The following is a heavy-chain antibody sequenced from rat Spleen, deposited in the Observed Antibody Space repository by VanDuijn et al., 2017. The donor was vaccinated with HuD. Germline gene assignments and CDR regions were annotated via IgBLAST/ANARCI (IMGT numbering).Heavy chain of an antibody. J-gene: IGHJ2*01. Sequence: EVQLVESDGGLVQPARSMQLSCAASGFTFDNYYMAWVRQAPTKGLEWVATINYDGGTPYYRDSVKGRFTISRDNAQNTLYLQMNSLRSEDTATYYCARQSLYYYSSYWYYFDYWGQGVMVTVSS. CDR2: INYDGGTP. CDR1: GFTFDNYY. CDR3: ARQSLYYYSSYWYYFDY. D-gene: IGHD1-2*01. V-gene: IGHV5-22*01.